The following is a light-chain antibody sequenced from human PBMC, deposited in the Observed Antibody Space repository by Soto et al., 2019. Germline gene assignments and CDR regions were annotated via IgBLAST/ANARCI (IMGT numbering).Light chain of an antibody. Sequence: QSALTQPASVSGSPGQSITISCTGTSSDIGTYNLVSWYQHYPGKAPKLMIYEDIKRPSGVSNRFSGSKSGNTAFLTISGLQAEDEADYYCCSYAGSGTDNYVFGSGTKVTV. CDR1: SSDIGTYNL. V-gene: IGLV2-23*01. CDR3: CSYAGSGTDNYV. J-gene: IGLJ1*01. CDR2: EDI.